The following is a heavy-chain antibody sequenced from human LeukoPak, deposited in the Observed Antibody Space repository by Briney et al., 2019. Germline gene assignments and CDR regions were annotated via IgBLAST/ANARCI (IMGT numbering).Heavy chain of an antibody. Sequence: GGSLRLSCAASGFTFDDYTMHWVRQAPGKGLEWVSLISWDGGSTYYADSVKGRFTLSRDNSKNSLYLQMNSLRTEDTALYYCAKDLGPRGNDAFDIWGQGTMVTVSS. V-gene: IGHV3-43*01. CDR1: GFTFDDYT. J-gene: IGHJ3*02. CDR3: AKDLGPRGNDAFDI. D-gene: IGHD3-16*01. CDR2: ISWDGGST.